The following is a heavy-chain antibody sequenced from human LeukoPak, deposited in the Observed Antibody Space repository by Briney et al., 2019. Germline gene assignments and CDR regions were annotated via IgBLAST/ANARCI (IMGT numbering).Heavy chain of an antibody. V-gene: IGHV3-64*01. CDR2: ISSNGGST. D-gene: IGHD2-21*02. CDR3: ARGRAAYCGGDCYSAC. CDR1: GFTFSSYA. Sequence: AGGSLRLSCAASGFTFSSYAMHWVRQAPGKGLEYVSAISSNGGSTYYANSVKGRFTISRDNSKNTLYLQMGSLRAEDMAVYYCARGRAAYCGGDCYSACWGQGTLVTVSS. J-gene: IGHJ4*02.